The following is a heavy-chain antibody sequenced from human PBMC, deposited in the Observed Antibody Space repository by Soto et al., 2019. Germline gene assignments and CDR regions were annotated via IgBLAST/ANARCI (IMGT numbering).Heavy chain of an antibody. D-gene: IGHD4-17*01. V-gene: IGHV1-69*13. Sequence: GASVKVSCKASGGTFSSYAISWVRQAPGQGLEWMGGIIPIFGTANYAQKFQGRVTITADESTSTAYMELSSLRSEDTAVYYCARQSGGYGGDWFDPWGQGTLVTVSS. J-gene: IGHJ5*02. CDR2: IIPIFGTA. CDR1: GGTFSSYA. CDR3: ARQSGGYGGDWFDP.